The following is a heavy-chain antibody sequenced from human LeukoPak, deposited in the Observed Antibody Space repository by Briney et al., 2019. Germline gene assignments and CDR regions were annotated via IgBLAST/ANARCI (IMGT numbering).Heavy chain of an antibody. CDR2: ILSSSTGM. CDR1: GFTFSSYS. Sequence: PGGSLRLSCAASGFTFSSYSMNWVRQAPGKGLEWISHILSSSTGMSYADSVKGRFTISRDNAKNSLYLQMSSLRDDDTAVYYCARDLHFAFDYWGRGTLVTVSS. J-gene: IGHJ4*02. CDR3: ARDLHFAFDY. V-gene: IGHV3-48*02.